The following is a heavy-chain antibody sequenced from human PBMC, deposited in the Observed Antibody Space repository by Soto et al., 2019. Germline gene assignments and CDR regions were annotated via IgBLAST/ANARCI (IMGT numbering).Heavy chain of an antibody. CDR1: GYSFTTYW. CDR3: ARHENYYYAYYGMDV. V-gene: IGHV5-51*01. Sequence: RGESLKISCQASGYSFTTYWIAWVRQKPGKGLEWMGITHPGESQTRYSPSFQGQVTISFDRSTSTAYLQWSSLKASDTAIYYCARHENYYYAYYGMDVWGQGTTVTVSS. J-gene: IGHJ6*02. CDR2: THPGESQT.